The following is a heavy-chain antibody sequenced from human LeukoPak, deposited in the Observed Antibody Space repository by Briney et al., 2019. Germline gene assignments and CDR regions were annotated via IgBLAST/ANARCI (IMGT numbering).Heavy chain of an antibody. Sequence: QAGGSLRLSCAASGFTFSSYSMNWVRQAPGKGPEWVSVVDGGGGASYADSVKGRFTSSRDDSKNTLSLQMNSLRPEDTAVYYCAKDSWSANGIYDPFDMWGQGTMVTVSS. CDR3: AKDSWSANGIYDPFDM. CDR2: VDGGGGA. V-gene: IGHV3-23*01. J-gene: IGHJ3*02. CDR1: GFTFSSYS. D-gene: IGHD2/OR15-2a*01.